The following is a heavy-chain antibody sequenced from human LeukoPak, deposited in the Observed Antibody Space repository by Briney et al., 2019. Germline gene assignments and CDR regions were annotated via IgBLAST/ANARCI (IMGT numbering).Heavy chain of an antibody. CDR2: ISAYNGNT. CDR1: GGTFSSYA. Sequence: ASVKVSCKASGGTFSSYAISWVRQAPGQGLEWMGWISAYNGNTNYAQKLQGRVTMTTDTSTSTAYMELSSLRSEDTAVYYCARALRLGELSANFDYWGQGTLVTVSS. D-gene: IGHD3-16*02. CDR3: ARALRLGELSANFDY. J-gene: IGHJ4*02. V-gene: IGHV1-18*01.